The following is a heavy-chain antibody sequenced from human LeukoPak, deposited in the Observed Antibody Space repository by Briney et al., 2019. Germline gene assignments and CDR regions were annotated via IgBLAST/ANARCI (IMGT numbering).Heavy chain of an antibody. V-gene: IGHV3-23*01. D-gene: IGHD3-22*01. J-gene: IGHJ6*02. CDR1: EFTFNTYA. Sequence: GGSLRLSCAASEFTFNTYAVSWVRQAPGKGLEWVSAISGDGGITYYADSVRGRFTISRDNSKSTLYLQMNSLRAEDTAVYYCAKSSGPGGYYYYGMDVWGQGTTVTVTS. CDR2: ISGDGGIT. CDR3: AKSSGPGGYYYYGMDV.